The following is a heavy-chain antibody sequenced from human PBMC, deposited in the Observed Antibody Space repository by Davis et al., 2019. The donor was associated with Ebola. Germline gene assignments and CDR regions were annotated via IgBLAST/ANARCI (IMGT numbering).Heavy chain of an antibody. J-gene: IGHJ5*02. CDR3: AKDYTGYQLPYNWFDP. CDR2: IVVGSGNT. D-gene: IGHD2-2*01. V-gene: IGHV1-58*01. CDR1: GFTFTSSA. Sequence: SVKVSCKASGFTFTSSAVQWVRQARGQRLEWIGWIVVGSGNTNYAQKFQERVTITRDMSTSTAYMELSSLRSEDTAVYYCAKDYTGYQLPYNWFDPWGQGTLATVSS.